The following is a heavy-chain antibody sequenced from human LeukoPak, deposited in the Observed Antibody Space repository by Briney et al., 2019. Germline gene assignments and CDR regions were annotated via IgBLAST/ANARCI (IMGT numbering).Heavy chain of an antibody. D-gene: IGHD6-6*01. CDR1: GGSISPYY. J-gene: IGHJ4*02. CDR3: AREGSITGRPYYFDY. Sequence: SETLSLTCTVPGGSISPYYWSWIRQPPGKGLEWIGYIHYSGTTNSNPSLTSRVTMSVDTSKNQFSLRLTSVTAADTAVYYCAREGSITGRPYYFDYWGQGSLVTVSS. V-gene: IGHV4-59*01. CDR2: IHYSGTT.